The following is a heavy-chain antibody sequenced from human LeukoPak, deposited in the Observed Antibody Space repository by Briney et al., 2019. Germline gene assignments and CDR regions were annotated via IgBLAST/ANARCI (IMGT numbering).Heavy chain of an antibody. CDR1: GGSISSYY. CDR2: IYYSGST. CDR3: ARDVRGVIRGFDY. D-gene: IGHD3-10*02. V-gene: IGHV4-59*12. Sequence: SETLSLTCTVSGGSISSYYWSWIRQPPGKGLEWIGYIYYSGSTNYNPSLKSRVTISVDTSKNQFSLKLSSVTAADTAVYYCARDVRGVIRGFDYWGQGTLVTVSS. J-gene: IGHJ4*02.